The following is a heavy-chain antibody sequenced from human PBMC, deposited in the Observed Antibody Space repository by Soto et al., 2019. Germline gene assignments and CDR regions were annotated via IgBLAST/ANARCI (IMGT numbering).Heavy chain of an antibody. D-gene: IGHD2-15*01. CDR1: GDTFTSYY. Sequence: VASVKVSCKASGDTFTSYYMHWVRQAPGQGLEWMGIINPSGDTSYAQKFQGRVTMTRDTSTSTVYMELSSLRSEDTAVYYCARVYCRGGGCYEIDYWGKEPLVTAS. CDR2: INPSGDT. J-gene: IGHJ4*02. V-gene: IGHV1-46*01. CDR3: ARVYCRGGGCYEIDY.